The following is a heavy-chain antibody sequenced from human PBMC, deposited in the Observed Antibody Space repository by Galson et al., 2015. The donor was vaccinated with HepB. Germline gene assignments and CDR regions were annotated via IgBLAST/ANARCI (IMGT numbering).Heavy chain of an antibody. CDR2: VNRGNR. D-gene: IGHD3-22*01. CDR1: GYTFTTYD. J-gene: IGHJ4*02. Sequence: QSGAEVKKPGESLRISCKASGYTFTTYDINWVRQATGQGLEWMGWVNRGNRGYAQKFQGRVTMAMTMSTSTGTAYMELSSLRSDDTAVYYCAIHHRPVYSNSNLYYPFRYWGQGTLVTVSS. V-gene: IGHV1-8*01. CDR3: AIHHRPVYSNSNLYYPFRY.